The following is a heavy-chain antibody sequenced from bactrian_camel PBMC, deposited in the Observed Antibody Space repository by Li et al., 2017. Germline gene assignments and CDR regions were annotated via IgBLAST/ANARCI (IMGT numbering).Heavy chain of an antibody. CDR3: TARKGVCSNGYCYTGIAPREY. Sequence: QLVESGGGLVQPGGSLRLSCVASGFTFSNYWMYWVRRAPGRGLEWVSTIKSGAGTTYYADSVKGRFTISADPAKNTLYLQMNSLKPEDTAMYYCTARKGVCSNGYCYTGIAPREYWGQGTQVTVS. D-gene: IGHD2*01. CDR1: GFTFSNYW. V-gene: IGHV3S25*01. CDR2: IKSGAGTT. J-gene: IGHJ4*01.